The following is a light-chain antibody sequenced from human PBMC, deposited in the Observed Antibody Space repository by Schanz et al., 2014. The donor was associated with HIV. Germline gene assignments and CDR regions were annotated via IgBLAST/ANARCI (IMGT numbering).Light chain of an antibody. J-gene: IGLJ3*02. Sequence: QSALIQPPSVSGSPGQSVTISCTGTSGDVGSYNYVSWYQQHPGKAPKLMIYDVSNRPSGVSSRFSGSKSGNTASLTISGLQADDEADYYCNSFTTSNTCVFGGGTKLTVL. CDR3: NSFTTSNTCV. CDR2: DVS. CDR1: SGDVGSYNY. V-gene: IGLV2-14*03.